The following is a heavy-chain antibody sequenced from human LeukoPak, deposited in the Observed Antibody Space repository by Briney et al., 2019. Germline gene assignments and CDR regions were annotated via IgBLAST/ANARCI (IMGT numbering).Heavy chain of an antibody. CDR1: GYSISSGYY. D-gene: IGHD6-19*01. V-gene: IGHV4-38-2*02. J-gene: IGHJ4*02. CDR3: ASCRGWYVFDY. Sequence: AETLSLTCTVSGYSISSGYYWGWIRQPPGKGLEWIGSIYHSGVTYYNPSLKSRVTISVDTSKNQFSLKLSSVTAADTAVYYCASCRGWYVFDYWGQGTLVTVSS. CDR2: IYHSGVT.